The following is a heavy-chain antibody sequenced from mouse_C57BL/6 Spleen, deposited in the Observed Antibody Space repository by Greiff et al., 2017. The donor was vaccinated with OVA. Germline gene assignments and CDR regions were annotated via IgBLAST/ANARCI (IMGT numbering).Heavy chain of an antibody. CDR1: GYTFTSYW. D-gene: IGHD1-3*01. Sequence: HVQLQQSRAELVRPGSSVKLSCKASGYTFTSYWMHWVKQRPIQGLEWIGNIDPSDSETHYNQKFKDKATLTVDKSSSTAYMQLSSLTSEESAVYYCARDNYLAYWGQGTLVTVSA. CDR2: IDPSDSET. J-gene: IGHJ3*01. CDR3: ARDNYLAY. V-gene: IGHV1-52*01.